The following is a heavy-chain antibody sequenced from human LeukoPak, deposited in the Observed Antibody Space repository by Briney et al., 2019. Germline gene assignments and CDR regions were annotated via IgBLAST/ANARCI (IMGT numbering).Heavy chain of an antibody. J-gene: IGHJ3*01. V-gene: IGHV3-23*01. D-gene: IGHD5-24*01. CDR1: GFTFRDAA. CDR2: ISSSGNNA. Sequence: GGSLRLSCAVSGFTFRDAAMTWVRQAPGKGLEWVSLISSSGNNAYYADSVRGRFTISRDNSKNTLSLQMNSLRVEDTAIYYCAKDIQLSTWGLGTMVTVSS. CDR3: AKDIQLST.